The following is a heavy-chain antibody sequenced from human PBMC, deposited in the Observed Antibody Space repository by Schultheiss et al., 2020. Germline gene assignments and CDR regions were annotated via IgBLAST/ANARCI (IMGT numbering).Heavy chain of an antibody. V-gene: IGHV3-23*01. CDR1: GFAFSSYA. J-gene: IGHJ2*01. CDR3: ARRVIGHWYFDL. CDR2: ISGGGDNT. Sequence: GGSLRLSCAVSGFAFSSYAMNWVRQAPGEGLEWVSGISGGGDNTYYADSVQGRFTVSRDNSRNTLYLQMNSLRAEDTAIYYCARRVIGHWYFDLWGRGTLVTVSS. D-gene: IGHD2-21*01.